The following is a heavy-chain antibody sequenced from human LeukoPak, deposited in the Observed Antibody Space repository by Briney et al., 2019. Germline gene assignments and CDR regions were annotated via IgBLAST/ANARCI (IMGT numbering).Heavy chain of an antibody. D-gene: IGHD6-19*01. CDR1: GGTFSSYA. CDR3: ARVSVAGTMYAFDI. J-gene: IGHJ3*02. CDR2: IIPIFGTA. V-gene: IGHV1-69*06. Sequence: GASVKVSCKASGGTFSSYAISWVRQAPGQGLEWMGGIIPIFGTANYAQKFQGRVTITADKSMSAAYMELSSLRSEDTAVYYCARVSVAGTMYAFDIWGQGTMVTVSS.